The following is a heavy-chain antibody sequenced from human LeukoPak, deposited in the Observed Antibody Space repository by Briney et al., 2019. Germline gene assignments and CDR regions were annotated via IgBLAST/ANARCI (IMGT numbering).Heavy chain of an antibody. CDR1: GFTFGDYA. CDR3: TRDDTYSSGWFNWFDP. V-gene: IGHV3-49*04. D-gene: IGHD6-19*01. CDR2: IRSKAYGGTT. Sequence: GGSLRLSCTASGFTFGDYAMSWVRQAPGKELEWVGFIRSKAYGGTTEYAASVKGRFTISRDDSKSIAYLQMNSLKTEDTAVYYCTRDDTYSSGWFNWFDPWGQGTLVTVSS. J-gene: IGHJ5*02.